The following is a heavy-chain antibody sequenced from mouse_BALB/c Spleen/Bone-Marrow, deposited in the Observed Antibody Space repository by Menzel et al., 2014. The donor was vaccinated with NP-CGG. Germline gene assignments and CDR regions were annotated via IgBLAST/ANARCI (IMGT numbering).Heavy chain of an antibody. CDR1: GYTFSSYW. Sequence: QVQLQQPGAELMKPGASVKISCKATGYTFSSYWIEWVKQRPGHGLEWIGEILPGSGTTNYNENFKGKATFTADTSSSTSYMQLSSLTAEDSAVNCCGFRGYYYGCFDVWGAGTTVTVSS. CDR2: ILPGSGTT. D-gene: IGHD1-2*01. CDR3: GFRGYYYGCFDV. J-gene: IGHJ1*01. V-gene: IGHV1-9*01.